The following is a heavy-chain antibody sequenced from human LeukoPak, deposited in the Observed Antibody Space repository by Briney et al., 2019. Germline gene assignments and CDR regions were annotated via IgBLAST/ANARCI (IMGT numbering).Heavy chain of an antibody. CDR3: ARQYVGATNAFDI. D-gene: IGHD1-26*01. Sequence: PSETLSLTCTVSGDSISSYYWGWIRQPPGKRLEWIGYIYYSGSTNYNPSLKSRVTISIDTSKNQFTLKLSSVTAADTAVYYCARQYVGATNAFDIWGQGTMVTVSS. CDR1: GDSISSYY. V-gene: IGHV4-59*08. J-gene: IGHJ3*02. CDR2: IYYSGST.